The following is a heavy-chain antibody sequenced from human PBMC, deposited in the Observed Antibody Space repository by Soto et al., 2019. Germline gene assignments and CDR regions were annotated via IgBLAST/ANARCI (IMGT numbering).Heavy chain of an antibody. CDR1: GGSISSGGYY. Sequence: PSETLSLTCTVSGGSISSGGYYWSWIRQHPGKGLEWIGYIYYSGSTYYNPSLKSRVTISVDTSKNQFSLKLSSVTAADTAVYYCAGDLFGVVRPNYYYYYMDVWGKGTTVTVSS. D-gene: IGHD3-3*01. CDR2: IYYSGST. V-gene: IGHV4-31*03. J-gene: IGHJ6*03. CDR3: AGDLFGVVRPNYYYYYMDV.